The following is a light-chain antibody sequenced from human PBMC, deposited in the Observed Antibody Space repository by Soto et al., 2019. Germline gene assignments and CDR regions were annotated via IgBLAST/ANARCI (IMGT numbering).Light chain of an antibody. CDR3: QQFNDYPLT. J-gene: IGKJ4*01. Sequence: DIQLTQSPSFLAASVGDRVTITCRASQAISSYLAWYQQKPGKPPKLLIYGASTLQSDVPSRFSGSGSGTEFTLTVSRLQAEDSATYYCQQFNDYPLTFGGGTKVDIK. CDR2: GAS. V-gene: IGKV1-9*01. CDR1: QAISSY.